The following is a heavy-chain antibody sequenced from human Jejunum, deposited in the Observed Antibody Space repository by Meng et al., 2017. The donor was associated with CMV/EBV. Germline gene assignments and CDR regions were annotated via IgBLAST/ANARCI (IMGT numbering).Heavy chain of an antibody. CDR2: INGDGSST. D-gene: IGHD5-24*01. V-gene: IGHV3-74*01. J-gene: IGHJ6*02. Sequence: AASGCTVSNYGMHWVRQAPGKGLVWVSRINGDGSSTAYADSVKGRFTISRDNAKNTLYLQMNSLRAEDTAVYYCARDARDYHGMDVWGQGTTVTVSS. CDR1: GCTVSNYG. CDR3: ARDARDYHGMDV.